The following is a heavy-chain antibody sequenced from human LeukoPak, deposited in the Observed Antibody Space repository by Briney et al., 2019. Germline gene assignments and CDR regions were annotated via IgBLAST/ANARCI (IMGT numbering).Heavy chain of an antibody. CDR3: ARDRPSGLDSSSRFDY. CDR2: ISSSGSTI. V-gene: IGHV3-11*04. J-gene: IGHJ4*02. D-gene: IGHD6-13*01. Sequence: GGSLRLSCAVSGLTFSDSYMSWIRQAPGKGLEWVSYISSSGSTIFYADSVKGRFTISRDNAKNSVYLQMNSLRAEDTAVYYCARDRPSGLDSSSRFDYWGQGTLVTVSS. CDR1: GLTFSDSY.